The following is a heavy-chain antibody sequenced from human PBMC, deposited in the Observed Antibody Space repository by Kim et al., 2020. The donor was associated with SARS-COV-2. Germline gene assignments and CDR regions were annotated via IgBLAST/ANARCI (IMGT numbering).Heavy chain of an antibody. V-gene: IGHV1-18*01. D-gene: IGHD3-10*01. J-gene: IGHJ6*02. CDR2: ISAYNGNT. CDR3: ARDRSYYGSGSYLSAYYYGMDV. Sequence: ASVKVSCKASGYTFTSYGISWVRQAPGQGLEWMGWISAYNGNTNYAQKLQGRVTMTTDTSTSTAYMELRSLRSDDTAVYYCARDRSYYGSGSYLSAYYYGMDVWGQGTTVTVSS. CDR1: GYTFTSYG.